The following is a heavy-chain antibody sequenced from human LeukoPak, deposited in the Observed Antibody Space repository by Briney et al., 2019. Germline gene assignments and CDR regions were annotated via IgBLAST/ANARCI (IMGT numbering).Heavy chain of an antibody. V-gene: IGHV3-33*01. D-gene: IGHD1-20*01. CDR3: ARTHGTLTGTGFDY. J-gene: IGHJ4*02. CDR1: GFTFSDYG. CDR2: IWYDGSNK. Sequence: GRSLRLSCAASGFTFSDYGMHWVRQAPGKGLEWVAVIWYDGSNKYYADSVRGRFTTSGDNAKNSLLLQMNSLRAEDTAVYYCARTHGTLTGTGFDYWGQGTLVTVSS.